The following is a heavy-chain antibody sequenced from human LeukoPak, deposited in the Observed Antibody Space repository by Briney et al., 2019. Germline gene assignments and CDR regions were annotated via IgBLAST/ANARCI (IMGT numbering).Heavy chain of an antibody. CDR2: ISRSGNII. CDR3: ARGDSGYDYVTPFDY. Sequence: GGSLRLSCAASGFTFSSYSMNWVRQAPGKGLEWVSYISRSGNIIYYADSVKGRFTISRDNAKNSLYLQMNSLRAEDTAVYYCARGDSGYDYVTPFDYWGQGTLVTVSS. J-gene: IGHJ4*02. CDR1: GFTFSSYS. V-gene: IGHV3-48*04. D-gene: IGHD5-12*01.